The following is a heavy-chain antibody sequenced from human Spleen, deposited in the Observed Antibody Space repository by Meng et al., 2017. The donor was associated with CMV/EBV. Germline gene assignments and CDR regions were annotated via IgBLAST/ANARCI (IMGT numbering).Heavy chain of an antibody. CDR1: GFTFSNAW. J-gene: IGHJ6*04. D-gene: IGHD3-3*01. V-gene: IGHV3-15*01. CDR2: IKSKTDGGTT. Sequence: GGSLRLSCAASGFTFSNAWMSWVRQAPGKGLEWVGRIKSKTDGGTTDYAAPVKGRFTISRDDSKNTLYLQMNSLKTEDTAVYYCTTSLVYDFWSGYYNYYYYYGMDVWGKGTTVTVSS. CDR3: TTSLVYDFWSGYYNYYYYYGMDV.